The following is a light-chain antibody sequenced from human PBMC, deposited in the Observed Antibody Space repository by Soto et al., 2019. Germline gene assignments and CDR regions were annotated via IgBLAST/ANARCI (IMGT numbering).Light chain of an antibody. V-gene: IGKV1-5*03. J-gene: IGKJ1*01. CDR1: QTISSW. Sequence: DSQMTQSPSTLSGSVGDRVTITCRASQTISSWFAWYQQKPGKAPKLLIYKASTLKSGVPSRFSGSGPGTEFTLTISSLQPDDFATYYCQHYNSYSEAFGQGTKVDIK. CDR3: QHYNSYSEA. CDR2: KAS.